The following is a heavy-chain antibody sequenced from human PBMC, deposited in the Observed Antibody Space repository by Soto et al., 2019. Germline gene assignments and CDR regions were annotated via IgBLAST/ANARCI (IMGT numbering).Heavy chain of an antibody. CDR3: AKAGFSSGWSPSYFDY. CDR2: MSGTGGST. V-gene: IGHV3-23*01. CDR1: GFTFSSYA. D-gene: IGHD6-19*01. Sequence: EVPLLESGGGLVQPGRSLRLSCAASGFTFSSYAMNWVRQAPGKGLEWVSAMSGTGGSTYYADSVKGRFTISRDNSKNTLYLQMNSLRVEDTAVFYCAKAGFSSGWSPSYFDYWGQGTLVTVSS. J-gene: IGHJ4*02.